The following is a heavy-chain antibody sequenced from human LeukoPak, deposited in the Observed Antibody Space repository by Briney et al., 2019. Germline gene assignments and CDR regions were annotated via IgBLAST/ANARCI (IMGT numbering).Heavy chain of an antibody. CDR1: GFPFRRFW. CDR2: IKHDGSQK. D-gene: IGHD5-24*01. CDR3: ASARDGGIQAFDN. V-gene: IGHV3-7*05. J-gene: IGHJ3*02. Sequence: PGGSLSLFYAAPGFPFRRFWVSWVRQAPGRGLEWVANIKHDGSQKYYVDSVKGRITISRDNAKNSLYLQMTSLRAEDKAAYYCASARDGGIQAFDNWGQR.